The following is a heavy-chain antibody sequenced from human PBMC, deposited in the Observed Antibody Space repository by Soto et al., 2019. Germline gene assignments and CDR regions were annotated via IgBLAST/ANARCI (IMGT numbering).Heavy chain of an antibody. CDR1: GYIFVNYG. Sequence: QVQLVQSGDEVKKPGASVKVSCKASGYIFVNYGIAWVRQAPGQGLGGMGWISPYTGNTHSATKVQGRLTMTTDTSTSTAHMDLGSLTSDDTAVYYCVMVDNYVTPTPQDVWGQGSTVTVSS. D-gene: IGHD3-16*01. CDR3: VMVDNYVTPTPQDV. CDR2: ISPYTGNT. J-gene: IGHJ6*02. V-gene: IGHV1-18*01.